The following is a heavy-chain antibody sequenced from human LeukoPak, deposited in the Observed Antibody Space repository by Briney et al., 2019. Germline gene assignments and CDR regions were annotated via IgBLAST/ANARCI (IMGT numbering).Heavy chain of an antibody. D-gene: IGHD2-2*01. V-gene: IGHV4-59*01. Sequence: PSETLSLTCAVSGGSISRYYWNWIRQPPGKGLDWVGYISDTGSTNYNPSLNSRVTISVDTPKNQVSLKLTSVTAADTALYYCARARIGSSAYFDYWGQGALVTVSS. CDR3: ARARIGSSAYFDY. CDR1: GGSISRYY. J-gene: IGHJ4*02. CDR2: ISDTGST.